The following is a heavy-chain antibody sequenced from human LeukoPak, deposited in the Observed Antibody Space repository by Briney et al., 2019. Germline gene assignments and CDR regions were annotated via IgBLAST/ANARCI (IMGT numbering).Heavy chain of an antibody. J-gene: IGHJ6*03. CDR2: INPNSGGT. Sequence: EASVKVSCKASGYTFTGYYMHWVRQAPGQGLEWMGRINPNSGGTNYAQKFQGRVTMTRDTSISTAYMELSRLRSDDTAVYYCARDLRSIGPTLYYYYMDVWGKGTTVTVSS. CDR1: GYTFTGYY. CDR3: ARDLRSIGPTLYYYYMDV. V-gene: IGHV1-2*06. D-gene: IGHD2/OR15-2a*01.